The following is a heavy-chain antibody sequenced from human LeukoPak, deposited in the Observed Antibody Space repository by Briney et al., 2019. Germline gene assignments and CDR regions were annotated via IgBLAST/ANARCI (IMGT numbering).Heavy chain of an antibody. V-gene: IGHV3-15*01. CDR3: STDRRLTGLFDF. Sequence: GGSLRLSCVASGFTFTNTWMTWVRQAPGKGLVWVARIKRRSDGETTDYAAPVKGRVTISRDDSKNTLYLQMNNLKTEDTAVYYCSTDRRLTGLFDFWGQGTQVTVSS. D-gene: IGHD3-9*01. CDR1: GFTFTNTW. J-gene: IGHJ4*02. CDR2: IKRRSDGETT.